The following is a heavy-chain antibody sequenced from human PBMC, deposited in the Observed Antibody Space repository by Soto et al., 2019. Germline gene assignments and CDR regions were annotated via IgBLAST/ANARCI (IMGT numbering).Heavy chain of an antibody. CDR2: ISYDGSNK. Sequence: GGSLRLSCAASGFTFSSYAMHWVRQAPGKGLEWVAVISYDGSNKYYADSVKGRFTISRDNSKNTLYLQMNSLRAEDTAVYYCASQYSSSWYPRQPGPLDYWGQGTLVTVSS. J-gene: IGHJ4*02. D-gene: IGHD6-13*01. CDR1: GFTFSSYA. CDR3: ASQYSSSWYPRQPGPLDY. V-gene: IGHV3-30-3*01.